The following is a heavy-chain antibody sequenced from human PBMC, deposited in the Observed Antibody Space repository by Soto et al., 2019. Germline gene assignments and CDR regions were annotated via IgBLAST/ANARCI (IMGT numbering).Heavy chain of an antibody. CDR1: GGSFSGYY. CDR2: INHSGST. Sequence: SETLSLTCAVYGGSFSGYYWSWIRQPPGKGLEWIGEINHSGSTNYNPSLKSRVTISVDTSKNQFSLKLSSVTAADTAVYYCAGSEQWLGRIDYWGQGTLVTVSS. D-gene: IGHD6-19*01. CDR3: AGSEQWLGRIDY. J-gene: IGHJ4*02. V-gene: IGHV4-34*01.